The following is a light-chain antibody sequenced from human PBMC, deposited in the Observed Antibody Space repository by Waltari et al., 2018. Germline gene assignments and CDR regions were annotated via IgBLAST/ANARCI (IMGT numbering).Light chain of an antibody. CDR2: SAS. V-gene: IGKV1-39*01. J-gene: IGKJ3*01. CDR3: QQSNIMGT. CDR1: QSISIY. Sequence: DIQMTQSPSSLSASVGDTVTIVCRASQSISIYLNWYQQKPGKPPKLLIFSASSLQSGVPSSFSGSGSGTEFTLTITSLQPEDFATYFCQQSNIMGTFGPGTTVDIK.